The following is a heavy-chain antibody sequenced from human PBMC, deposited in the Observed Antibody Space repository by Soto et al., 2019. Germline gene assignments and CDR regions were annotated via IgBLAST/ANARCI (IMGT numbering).Heavy chain of an antibody. Sequence: PGESLKISCAASGFTFSSYGMHWVRQAPGKGLEWVAVISYDGSNKYYADSVKGRFTISRDNSKNTLYLQMNSLRAEDTAVYYCAKDLISGSYYGNWFDPWGQGTLVTVSS. CDR3: AKDLISGSYYGNWFDP. D-gene: IGHD1-26*01. CDR2: ISYDGSNK. J-gene: IGHJ5*02. CDR1: GFTFSSYG. V-gene: IGHV3-30*18.